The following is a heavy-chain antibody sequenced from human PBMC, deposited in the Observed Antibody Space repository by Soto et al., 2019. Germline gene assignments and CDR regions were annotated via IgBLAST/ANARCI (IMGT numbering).Heavy chain of an antibody. CDR2: IHYSGST. CDR3: ARRSFQSPLDP. CDR1: GGSISSNSHY. J-gene: IGHJ5*02. V-gene: IGHV4-39*01. Sequence: QLQLQESGPGLVKPSETLSLTCPVSGGSISSNSHYWGWIRQPPGKGLEWIGSIHYSGSTYYNPSLRSRVTIYVDTSKDQFSLKLSSVTAADTAVYYCARRSFQSPLDPWGQGTLVTVSS.